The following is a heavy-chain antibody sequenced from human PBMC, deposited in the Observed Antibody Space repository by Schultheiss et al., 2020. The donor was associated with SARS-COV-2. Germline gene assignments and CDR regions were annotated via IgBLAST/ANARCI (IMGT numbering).Heavy chain of an antibody. CDR3: ARLGRRGYCSSTSCHSGWFDP. J-gene: IGHJ5*02. CDR2: IYYSGST. CDR1: GGSISSYY. V-gene: IGHV4-59*08. D-gene: IGHD2-2*01. Sequence: SETLSLTCTVSGGSISSYYWSWIRQLPGKGLEWIGYIYYSGSTNYNPSLKSRVTISVDTSKNQFSLKLSSVTAADTAVYYCARLGRRGYCSSTSCHSGWFDPWGQGTLVTVSS.